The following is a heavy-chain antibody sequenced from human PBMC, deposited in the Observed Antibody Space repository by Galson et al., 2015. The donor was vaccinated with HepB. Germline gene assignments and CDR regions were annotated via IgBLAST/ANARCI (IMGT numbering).Heavy chain of an antibody. CDR1: GFTFSSYG. J-gene: IGHJ4*02. CDR2: IWYDGSNK. Sequence: SLRLSCAASGFTFSSYGMHWVRQAPGKGLEWVAVIWYDGSNKYYADSVKGRFTISRDNSKNTLYLQMNSLRAEDTAVYYCARDIWRGYSYGPFDYWGQGTLVTVSS. V-gene: IGHV3-33*01. CDR3: ARDIWRGYSYGPFDY. D-gene: IGHD5-18*01.